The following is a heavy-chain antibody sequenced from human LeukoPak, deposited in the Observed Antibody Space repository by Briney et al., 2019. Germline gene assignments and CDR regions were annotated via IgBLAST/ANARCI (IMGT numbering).Heavy chain of an antibody. CDR1: GGSFSGYY. J-gene: IGHJ6*03. D-gene: IGHD2-21*02. Sequence: SETLSLTCGVYGGSFSGYYWSWIRQPPGKGLEWSGEINQSGSTSYNPSRQSRVTISVDTSKNQFSLKLSSVPAAHTAVYYCARAHAHCGGDCYRNYSSYMDVWGKGTTVTVSS. CDR3: ARAHAHCGGDCYRNYSSYMDV. CDR2: INQSGST. V-gene: IGHV4-34*01.